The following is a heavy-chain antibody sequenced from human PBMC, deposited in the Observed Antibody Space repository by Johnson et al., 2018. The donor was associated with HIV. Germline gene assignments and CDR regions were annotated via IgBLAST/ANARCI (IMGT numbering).Heavy chain of an antibody. D-gene: IGHD3-3*01. J-gene: IGHJ3*02. CDR3: ARVASGAFDI. V-gene: IGHV3-15*01. Sequence: VQLVESGGGLVKPGGSLRLSCAASGFTFSNAWMSWVRQAPGKGLEWVGRIKSKTDGGSTYYADSVKGRFTISRDNSKNTLYLQMNSLRAEDTAVYYCARVASGAFDIWGQGTMVTVSS. CDR1: GFTFSNAW. CDR2: IKSKTDGGST.